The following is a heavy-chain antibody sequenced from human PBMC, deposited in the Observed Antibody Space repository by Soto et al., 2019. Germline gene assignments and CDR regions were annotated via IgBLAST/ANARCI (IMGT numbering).Heavy chain of an antibody. J-gene: IGHJ6*02. Sequence: SVKVSCKTSGFTFRSSAVQWVRQARGQRLEWIGWLVVGTGNTNYAQKFQQRVTISSDRSTNTVSMELSSLTSEDTAVYYCATGAYCSGGSCSDYYYYFYGVARWGHGTTLTVSS. D-gene: IGHD2-15*01. CDR1: GFTFRSSA. CDR3: ATGAYCSGGSCSDYYYYFYGVAR. CDR2: LVVGTGNT. V-gene: IGHV1-58*01.